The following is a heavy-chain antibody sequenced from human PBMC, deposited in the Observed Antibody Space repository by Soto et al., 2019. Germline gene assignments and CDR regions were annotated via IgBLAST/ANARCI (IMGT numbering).Heavy chain of an antibody. CDR1: GGSFSGYI. J-gene: IGHJ5*02. Sequence: SETLSLTCDVYGGSFSGYIWTWIRQTPGKGLQWIGQINHSGSANYNPSLKSRVTMSVDTSKNQFSLKLSSVTAADTAVYYCARRDYDSSGYQNNWFDPWGQGTLVTVSS. V-gene: IGHV4-34*01. CDR3: ARRDYDSSGYQNNWFDP. CDR2: INHSGSA. D-gene: IGHD3-22*01.